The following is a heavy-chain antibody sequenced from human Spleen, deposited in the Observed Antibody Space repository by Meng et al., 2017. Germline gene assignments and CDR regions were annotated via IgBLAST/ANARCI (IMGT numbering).Heavy chain of an antibody. J-gene: IGHJ4*01. D-gene: IGHD6-13*01. V-gene: IGHV1-2*06. CDR2: IDPKTGDT. CDR3: ARDEDISAAGKLFGDY. CDR1: GYPFTGYY. Sequence: GQRVQAWAQGKKPGASVKVSCKASGYPFTGYYIHWVRRAPGQGLEWMGRIDPKTGDTHYALKFQGRVTMTGDTSISTAYMELSGLRSDDTAMYYCARDEDISAAGKLFGDYWGHGTLVTVSS.